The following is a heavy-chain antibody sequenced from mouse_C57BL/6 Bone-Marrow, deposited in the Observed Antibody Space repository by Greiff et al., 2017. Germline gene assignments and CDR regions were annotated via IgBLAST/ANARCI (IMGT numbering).Heavy chain of an antibody. J-gene: IGHJ1*03. D-gene: IGHD2-3*01. CDR2: IHPNSGSN. Sequence: VQLQQSGAELVKPGASVKLSCKASGYTFTSYWMHWVKQRPGQGLEWIGMIHPNSGSNNYNEKFKSKAKLTVDKSSSTAYMQLSSLTSEDSAVYYCADGYYVYWYFDVWGTGTTVTVSS. CDR3: ADGYYVYWYFDV. CDR1: GYTFTSYW. V-gene: IGHV1-64*01.